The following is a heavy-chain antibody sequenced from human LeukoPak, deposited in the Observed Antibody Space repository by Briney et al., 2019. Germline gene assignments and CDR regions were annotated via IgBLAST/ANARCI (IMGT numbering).Heavy chain of an antibody. CDR3: ARGTYYYGSGSYKKPNWFDP. CDR1: GGSISSGGYY. Sequence: SQTLSLTCTVSGGSISSGGYYWSWIRQHPGKGLEWIGYIYYSGSTYYNPSLKSRVTISVDTSKNQFSLKLSSETAADTAVYYCARGTYYYGSGSYKKPNWFDPWGQGTLVTVSS. J-gene: IGHJ5*02. CDR2: IYYSGST. D-gene: IGHD3-10*01. V-gene: IGHV4-31*03.